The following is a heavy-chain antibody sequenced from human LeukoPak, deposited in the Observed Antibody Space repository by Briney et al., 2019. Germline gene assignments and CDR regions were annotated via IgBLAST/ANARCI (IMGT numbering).Heavy chain of an antibody. Sequence: SETLSLTCSASGGSLSRGGYYWSWIRQHPGRGLEWIGYMAYSGNSYYNPSLKSRITMTLDTSKNQFSLRLSSVTAADTAVYYCAREYDVSGPLGYWGQGTLITVSS. CDR3: AREYDVSGPLGY. CDR2: MAYSGNS. D-gene: IGHD3-22*01. CDR1: GGSLSRGGYY. V-gene: IGHV4-31*03. J-gene: IGHJ4*02.